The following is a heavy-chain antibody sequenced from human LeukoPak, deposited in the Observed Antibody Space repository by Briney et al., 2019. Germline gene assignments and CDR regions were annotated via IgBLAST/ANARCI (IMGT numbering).Heavy chain of an antibody. CDR1: GGTFSSYA. V-gene: IGHV1-69*04. J-gene: IGHJ5*02. Sequence: SVKVSCKASGGTFSSYAISWVRQAPGQGLEWMGRIIPILGIANYAQKFQGRVTITADKSTSTAYMELSSLRSEDTAVYYCARDRGTMVRGVMFDPWGQGTLVTVSS. CDR3: ARDRGTMVRGVMFDP. D-gene: IGHD3-10*01. CDR2: IIPILGIA.